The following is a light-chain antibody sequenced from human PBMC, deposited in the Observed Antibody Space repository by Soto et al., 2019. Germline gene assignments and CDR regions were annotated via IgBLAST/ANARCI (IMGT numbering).Light chain of an antibody. J-gene: IGKJ4*02. V-gene: IGKV3-11*01. CDR2: DAS. CDR3: QQRSDGPPFT. Sequence: EIVLTQSPATLSLSPGERATLSCRASQSVSSYLAWYQQKPGQAPRLLIYDASDRATGIPARFSGSGSGKDFALTISSLEPEDFAVYYCQQRSDGPPFTFGGGTKVEIK. CDR1: QSVSSY.